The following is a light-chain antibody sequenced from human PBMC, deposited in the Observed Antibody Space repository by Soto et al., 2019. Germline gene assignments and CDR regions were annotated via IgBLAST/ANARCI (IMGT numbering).Light chain of an antibody. Sequence: EMVLTQCAGTLSLSPGERATLSCRASQSFSSNYLAWYQQKPGQAPRILIYGATTRATGIPDRFSGSESGTDFTLTISRLEPEDSAVYYCQQYSSVWTFGQGTKV. CDR1: QSFSSNY. J-gene: IGKJ1*01. CDR2: GAT. CDR3: QQYSSVWT. V-gene: IGKV3-20*01.